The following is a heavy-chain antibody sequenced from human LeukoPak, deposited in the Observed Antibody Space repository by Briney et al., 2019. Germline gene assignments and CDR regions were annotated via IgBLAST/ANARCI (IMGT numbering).Heavy chain of an antibody. D-gene: IGHD5-18*01. J-gene: IGHJ6*02. Sequence: ASVKVSCKASGYTFTSYYMHWVRQAPGQGLEWMGIINPSGGSTSYAQKFQGRVTMTRDTSTSTVYMELSSLRSEDTAVYYCAREWIQLWTYYYGMDVWGQGTTVTVSS. V-gene: IGHV1-46*01. CDR2: INPSGGST. CDR1: GYTFTSYY. CDR3: AREWIQLWTYYYGMDV.